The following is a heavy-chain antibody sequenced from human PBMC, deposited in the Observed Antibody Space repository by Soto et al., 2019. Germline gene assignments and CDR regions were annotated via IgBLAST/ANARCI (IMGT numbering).Heavy chain of an antibody. J-gene: IGHJ4*02. V-gene: IGHV1-69*02. CDR1: GGTFSSYT. D-gene: IGHD3-10*01. Sequence: QVQLVQSGAEVKKPGSSVKVSCKASGGTFSSYTISWVRQAPGQGLEWMGRIIPILGIANYAQKFQGRVTITADKSTNTAYMELSSLRSEDTAVYYCAREYYGSGTSNFDYWGQGTLVTVSS. CDR2: IIPILGIA. CDR3: AREYYGSGTSNFDY.